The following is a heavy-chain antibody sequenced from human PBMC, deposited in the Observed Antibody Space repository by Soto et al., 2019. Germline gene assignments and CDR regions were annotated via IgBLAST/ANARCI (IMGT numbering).Heavy chain of an antibody. CDR2: IVPIFGTR. CDR3: ARPDEGGYSSNHHYYSALDV. Sequence: QVQLVQSGAEVKKPGSSVKVSCKISGGTFSRYSISWVRQAPGQGLEGMGGIVPIFGTRNYAQKFQDRVTITTDESATTAHMELSNLRSEDTAVYYCARPDEGGYSSNHHYYSALDVWGQVTAVTGSS. J-gene: IGHJ6*02. D-gene: IGHD3-22*01. CDR1: GGTFSRYS. V-gene: IGHV1-69*01.